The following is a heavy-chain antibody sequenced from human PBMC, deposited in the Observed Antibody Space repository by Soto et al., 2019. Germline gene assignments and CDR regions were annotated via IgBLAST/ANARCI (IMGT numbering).Heavy chain of an antibody. CDR1: GFTFSGSA. D-gene: IGHD1-7*01. CDR2: IRSKANSYAT. V-gene: IGHV3-73*01. CDR3: TRQDNWNYGAFDI. J-gene: IGHJ3*02. Sequence: LSLTCAASGFTFSGSAMHWVRQASGKGLEWVGRIRSKANSYATAYAASVKGRFTISRDDSKNTAYLQMNSLKTEDTAVYYCTRQDNWNYGAFDIWGQGTMVTVSS.